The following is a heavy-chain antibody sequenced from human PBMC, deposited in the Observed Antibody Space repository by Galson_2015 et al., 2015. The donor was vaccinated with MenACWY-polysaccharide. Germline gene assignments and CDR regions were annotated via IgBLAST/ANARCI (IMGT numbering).Heavy chain of an antibody. CDR2: IDGNDGK. CDR3: TRTAAAGQGYFDY. V-gene: IGHV2-70*04. D-gene: IGHD6-13*01. J-gene: IGHJ4*03. Sequence: PALVKPTQTLTLTCTFSGFYPATMELVGGWSVKPQGKARSGLAGIDGNDGKFYSTSLKTRLTISKDTSKNQVVLTMSNMDPVDTATYYCTRTAAAGQGYFDYWGQGTQVTVSS. CDR1: GFYPATMELV.